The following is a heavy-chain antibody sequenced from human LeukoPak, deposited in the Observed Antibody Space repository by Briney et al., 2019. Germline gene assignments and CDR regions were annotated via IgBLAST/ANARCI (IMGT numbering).Heavy chain of an antibody. D-gene: IGHD7-27*01. CDR1: GGSFSVYY. J-gene: IGHJ6*02. Sequence: SETLSLTCAVYGGSFSVYYWSWIRQPPGKGLEWIGEINHSGSTNYNPSLKSRVTISVDTSKNQFSLKLSSVNAADTAVYYCARVFSLGRPVYYYYYGMDVWGQGTTVTVSS. CDR2: INHSGST. CDR3: ARVFSLGRPVYYYYYGMDV. V-gene: IGHV4-34*01.